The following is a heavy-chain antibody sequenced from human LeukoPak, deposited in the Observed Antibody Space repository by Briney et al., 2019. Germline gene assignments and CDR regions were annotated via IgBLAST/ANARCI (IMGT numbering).Heavy chain of an antibody. CDR3: ARVVGYNWNYQVDY. D-gene: IGHD1-7*01. CDR1: GYKFTGYY. CDR2: INTNTGGT. V-gene: IGHV1-2*02. J-gene: IGHJ4*02. Sequence: ASVNVSCKASGYKFTGYYMNWVRQAPGQGLEWMGWINTNTGGTNYAQKFQGRVTMTRDTPISTAYMELSSLRPDDTALYYCARVVGYNWNYQVDYWGQGTLVTVSS.